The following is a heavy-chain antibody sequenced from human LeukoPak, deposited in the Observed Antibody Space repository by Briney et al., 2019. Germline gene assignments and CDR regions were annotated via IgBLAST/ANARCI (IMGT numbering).Heavy chain of an antibody. Sequence: PGGSLRLSCAASGFTVSSNYMSWVRQAPGKGLEWVSVIYSGGSTYYADSVKGRFTISRDNSKNTLYLQMNSLRAEDTAVYYCAKSPPFIALAGTPFDYWGQGTLVTVSS. D-gene: IGHD6-19*01. CDR1: GFTVSSNY. CDR2: IYSGGST. CDR3: AKSPPFIALAGTPFDY. V-gene: IGHV3-53*01. J-gene: IGHJ4*02.